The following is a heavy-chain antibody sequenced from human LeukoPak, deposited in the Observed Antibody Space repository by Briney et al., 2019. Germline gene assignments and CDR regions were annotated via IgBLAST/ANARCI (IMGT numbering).Heavy chain of an antibody. CDR1: GGSFSGYY. Sequence: SETLSLTCAVYGGSFSGYYWSWIRQPPGKGLEWIGEISHSGSTNYNPSLKSRVTISVDTSKNQFSLKLSSVTAADTAVYYCAVRVFGSGSLLDYWGQGTLVTVSS. J-gene: IGHJ4*02. CDR3: AVRVFGSGSLLDY. CDR2: ISHSGST. V-gene: IGHV4-34*01. D-gene: IGHD3-3*01.